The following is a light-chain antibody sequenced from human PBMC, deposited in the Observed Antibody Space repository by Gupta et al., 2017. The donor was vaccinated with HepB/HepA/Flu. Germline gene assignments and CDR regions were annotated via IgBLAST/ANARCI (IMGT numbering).Light chain of an antibody. CDR2: GAT. V-gene: IGKV1-39*01. CDR1: QNIGKF. CDR3: QHNYNIPVT. Sequence: DIQMTQSPSSLSASVGDRVTLTCRASQNIGKFLNWYQQKPGKAPKLLISGATHLQSGVPSRFSGSGSGTDFSLTISSLQPEDFATYFCQHNYNIPVTFGQGTRLEI. J-gene: IGKJ5*01.